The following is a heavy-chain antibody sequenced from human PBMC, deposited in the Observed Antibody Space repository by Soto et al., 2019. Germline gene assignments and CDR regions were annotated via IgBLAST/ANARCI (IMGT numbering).Heavy chain of an antibody. V-gene: IGHV1-18*01. CDR3: ARDYDILTGYYNFDY. D-gene: IGHD3-9*01. CDR2: ISANHGIT. J-gene: IGHJ4*02. Sequence: ASVKVSCKASGGTFSSYTISWVRQAPGQGLEWMGWISANHGITNYAQKLQGRVTMTTDTSTSTAYMELRSLRSDDTAVYYCARDYDILTGYYNFDYWGQGTLVTVSS. CDR1: GGTFSSYT.